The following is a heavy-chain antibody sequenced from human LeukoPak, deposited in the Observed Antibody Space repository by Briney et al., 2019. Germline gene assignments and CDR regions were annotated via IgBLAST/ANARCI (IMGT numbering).Heavy chain of an antibody. CDR1: GFTFSSYG. D-gene: IGHD1-26*01. CDR3: AKDPSSGSYGY. V-gene: IGHV3-30*18. J-gene: IGHJ4*02. CDR2: ISYDGSNK. Sequence: PGGSLRLSCAASGFTFSSYGMHWVRQAPGKGLEWVAVISYDGSNKYYADSVKGRFTISRDNSKNTLYLQMNSLRAEDTAVYYCAKDPSSGSYGYWGQGTLDTLSS.